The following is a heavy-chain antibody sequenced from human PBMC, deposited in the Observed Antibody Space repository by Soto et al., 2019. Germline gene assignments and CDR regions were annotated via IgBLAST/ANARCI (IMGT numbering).Heavy chain of an antibody. CDR2: ISYDGSNR. CDR3: ARGPSSLTRFDY. CDR1: GFTFSSYG. J-gene: IGHJ4*02. Sequence: QVQLVESGGGVVQPGGSLRLSCAASGFTFSSYGMHWVRQAPGKGLEWVAVISYDGSNRYYGDSVKGRFTISRDNSKNTLYLQMNSLRAEDTAVYYCARGPSSLTRFDYWGQGTLVTVSS. V-gene: IGHV3-30*03. D-gene: IGHD2-2*01.